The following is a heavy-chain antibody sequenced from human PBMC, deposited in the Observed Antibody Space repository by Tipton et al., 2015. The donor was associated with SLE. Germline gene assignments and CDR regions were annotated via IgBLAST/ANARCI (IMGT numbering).Heavy chain of an antibody. V-gene: IGHV1-8*01. CDR1: GYTFTSFD. Sequence: QSGPEVKKPGASVKVSCKASGYTFTSFDINWVRQASGQGLEWMGWMNPNSGSTVYAQKFQGRVTMTRNTSMSTAYMDLSSLKSEDTAVYFCARGVRRVSGGYGLDYWGQGTLVTVSS. CDR3: ARGVRRVSGGYGLDY. CDR2: MNPNSGST. D-gene: IGHD3-10*01. J-gene: IGHJ4*02.